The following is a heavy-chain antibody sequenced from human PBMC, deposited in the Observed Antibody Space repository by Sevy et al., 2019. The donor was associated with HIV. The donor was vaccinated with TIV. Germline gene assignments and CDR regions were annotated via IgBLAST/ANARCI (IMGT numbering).Heavy chain of an antibody. D-gene: IGHD5-18*01. CDR1: GFTFSNYA. CDR2: ISGSGDNT. Sequence: GGSLRLSCGASGFTFSNYAMSWVRQAPGKGLEWVSSISGSGDNTYNADSLKGRFTVSRDNAKNTLYLQMNSLRVEDTAVYYCAKDSGDDNYGLFDYWGQGTLVTVSS. V-gene: IGHV3-23*01. CDR3: AKDSGDDNYGLFDY. J-gene: IGHJ4*02.